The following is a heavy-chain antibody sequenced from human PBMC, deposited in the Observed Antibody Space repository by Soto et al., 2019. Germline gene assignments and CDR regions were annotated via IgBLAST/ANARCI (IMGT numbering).Heavy chain of an antibody. Sequence: QVQLVESGGGVVQPGKSLRLSCAASGFTFSNYALHWVRQAPGKGLEWVAVISHDETTKYYVDSVKGRFTISRDNSKNTLYLQMNSLRVEDTAVYYCARTSNYIVATPPDYWGQGTLVTVSS. CDR1: GFTFSNYA. D-gene: IGHD5-12*01. CDR3: ARTSNYIVATPPDY. V-gene: IGHV3-30-3*01. J-gene: IGHJ4*02. CDR2: ISHDETTK.